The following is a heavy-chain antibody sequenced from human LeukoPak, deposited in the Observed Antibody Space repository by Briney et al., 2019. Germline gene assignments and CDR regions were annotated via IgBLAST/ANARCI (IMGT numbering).Heavy chain of an antibody. CDR1: GSSISSGDYY. J-gene: IGHJ4*02. CDR2: IYYSGST. Sequence: PSETLSLTCTVSGSSISSGDYYWSWIRQPPGKGLEWIGYIYYSGSTYYNPSLKSRVTISVDTSKNQFSLKLSSVTAADTAVYYCARRMVGGGNSEFDYWGQGTLVTASS. V-gene: IGHV4-30-4*01. D-gene: IGHD4-23*01. CDR3: ARRMVGGGNSEFDY.